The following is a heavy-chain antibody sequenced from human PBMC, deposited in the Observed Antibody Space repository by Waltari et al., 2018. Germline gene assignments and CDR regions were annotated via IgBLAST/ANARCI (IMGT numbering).Heavy chain of an antibody. D-gene: IGHD2-21*02. J-gene: IGHJ5*02. CDR2: IYYTGST. Sequence: QVQLQESGPSLLKPSETLSLICTVSGVSIIGFYWSWVRQPPGKGLDWIGYIYYTGSTNFNPSLKSRVTMSVDTSKNQFSLKLSSVTAADTAFYYCARGGGGDWEWFDPWGQGTLVTVSS. CDR1: GVSIIGFY. V-gene: IGHV4-59*01. CDR3: ARGGGGDWEWFDP.